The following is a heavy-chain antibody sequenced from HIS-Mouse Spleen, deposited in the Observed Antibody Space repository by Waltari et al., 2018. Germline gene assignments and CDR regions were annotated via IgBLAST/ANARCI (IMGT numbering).Heavy chain of an antibody. CDR3: ARARITMIVVPSGGMDV. CDR2: ISYDGSNK. D-gene: IGHD3-22*01. Sequence: QVQLVESGGGVVQPGRSLRLSCAASGFTFSSYAMHWVRQAPGKGLEWVAVISYDGSNKYYADSVKGRFTISRDNSKNTLYLQMNSLRAEDTAVYYCARARITMIVVPSGGMDVWGQGTTVTVSS. V-gene: IGHV3-30-3*01. J-gene: IGHJ6*02. CDR1: GFTFSSYA.